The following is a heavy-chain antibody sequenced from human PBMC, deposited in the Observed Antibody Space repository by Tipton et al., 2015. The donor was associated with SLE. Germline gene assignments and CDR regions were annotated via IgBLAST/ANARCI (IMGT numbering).Heavy chain of an antibody. CDR3: ARGWELLFYFDY. CDR1: GFTFDDYT. D-gene: IGHD1-26*01. Sequence: SLRLSCAASGFTFDDYTMHWVRQAPGKGLEWVSLISWDGGSTYYADSVKGRFTISRDNAKNSLYLQMNSLRAEDTAVYYCARGWELLFYFDYWGQGTLVTVSS. CDR2: ISWDGGST. J-gene: IGHJ4*02. V-gene: IGHV3-43*01.